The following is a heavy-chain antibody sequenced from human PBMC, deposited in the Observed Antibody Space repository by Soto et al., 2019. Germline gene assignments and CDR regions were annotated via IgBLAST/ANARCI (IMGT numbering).Heavy chain of an antibody. J-gene: IGHJ4*02. D-gene: IGHD5-12*01. V-gene: IGHV4-59*08. Sequence: SETLSLTCPVSGGSISSYYWSWIRQPPGKGLEWIGYIYYSGSTNYNPSLKSRVTISVDTSKNQFSLKLSSVTAADTAVYYCARRATIEEFDYWGQGTLVTVSS. CDR3: ARRATIEEFDY. CDR2: IYYSGST. CDR1: GGSISSYY.